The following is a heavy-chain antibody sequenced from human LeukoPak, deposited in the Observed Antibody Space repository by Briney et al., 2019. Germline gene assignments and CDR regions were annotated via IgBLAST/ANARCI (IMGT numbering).Heavy chain of an antibody. V-gene: IGHV3-7*03. CDR3: AKNNGWFHLAQ. Sequence: KPGGSLRLSCAVSGFNFRDHWMDWVRQAPGKGLEWVGHIKTDGSETYYVDSLKGRFSISRDNTNNALYLQMNSLRVEDTAVYYCAKNNGWFHLAQWGQGTLVTVSS. CDR2: IKTDGSET. D-gene: IGHD6-19*01. CDR1: GFNFRDHW. J-gene: IGHJ4*02.